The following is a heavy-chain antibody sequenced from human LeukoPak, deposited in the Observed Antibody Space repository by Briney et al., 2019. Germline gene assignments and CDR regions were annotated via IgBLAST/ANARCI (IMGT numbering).Heavy chain of an antibody. Sequence: GGSLRLSCAGSGFTFSSYSMNWVRHAPGKGLEWVSYIGHTGSITDYADSVKGRFTISRDNAKNSLYLQMNSLRAEDTAVYYCAKDRRGQLPAAYGMDVWGQGTTVTVSS. CDR1: GFTFSSYS. CDR2: IGHTGSIT. D-gene: IGHD2-2*01. V-gene: IGHV3-48*01. J-gene: IGHJ6*02. CDR3: AKDRRGQLPAAYGMDV.